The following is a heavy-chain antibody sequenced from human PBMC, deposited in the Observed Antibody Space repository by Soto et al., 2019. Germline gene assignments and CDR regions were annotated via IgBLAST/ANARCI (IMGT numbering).Heavy chain of an antibody. Sequence: ASVKVSCKASGGTFSSYAISWVRQAPGQGLEWMGGIIPIFGTANYAQKFQGRVRITADKSTSTAYMELSSLRSEDTAVYYCARDSGSYLTSLYYYYGMDVWGQGTTVTVSS. D-gene: IGHD1-26*01. CDR1: GGTFSSYA. CDR3: ARDSGSYLTSLYYYYGMDV. J-gene: IGHJ6*02. CDR2: IIPIFGTA. V-gene: IGHV1-69*06.